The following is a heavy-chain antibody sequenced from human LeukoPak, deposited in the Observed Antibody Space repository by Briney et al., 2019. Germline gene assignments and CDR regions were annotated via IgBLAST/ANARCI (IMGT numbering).Heavy chain of an antibody. Sequence: SETLSLTCTVSGGSISSYYWSWIWQPAGKGLEWIGRIYTSGSTNYNPSLKSRVTMSVDTSKNQFSLKLSSVTAADTAVYYCARDRVGYYGSGSYYKVPYDYYYYMDVWGKGTTVTVSS. V-gene: IGHV4-4*07. CDR3: ARDRVGYYGSGSYYKVPYDYYYYMDV. CDR1: GGSISSYY. D-gene: IGHD3-10*01. J-gene: IGHJ6*03. CDR2: IYTSGST.